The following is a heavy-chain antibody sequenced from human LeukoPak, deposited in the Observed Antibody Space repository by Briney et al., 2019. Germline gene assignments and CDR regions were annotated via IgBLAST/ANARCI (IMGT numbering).Heavy chain of an antibody. V-gene: IGHV3-74*01. D-gene: IGHD6-6*01. Sequence: GGSLRLSCAASGFTFSSYWMHWVRQAPGKGLVWVSRISTDGSSTNSADSVKGRFTISRDNAKNTLYLQMNSLRAEDTAVYYCVREYSSSSGRAFDIWGQGTMVTVS. J-gene: IGHJ3*02. CDR1: GFTFSSYW. CDR2: ISTDGSST. CDR3: VREYSSSSGRAFDI.